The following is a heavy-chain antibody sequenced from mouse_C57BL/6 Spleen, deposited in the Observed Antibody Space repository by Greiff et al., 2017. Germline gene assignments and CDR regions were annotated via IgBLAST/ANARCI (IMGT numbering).Heavy chain of an antibody. Sequence: EVQLQQSGPGLVKPSQSLSLTCSVTGYSITSGYYWNWIRQFPGNKLEWMGYISYDGSNNYNPSLKNRISITRDTSKNQFFLKLNSVTTEDTATYYCARGAYDPLDYWGQGTTLTVSS. V-gene: IGHV3-6*01. J-gene: IGHJ2*01. CDR1: GYSITSGYY. CDR3: ARGAYDPLDY. D-gene: IGHD2-10*02. CDR2: ISYDGSN.